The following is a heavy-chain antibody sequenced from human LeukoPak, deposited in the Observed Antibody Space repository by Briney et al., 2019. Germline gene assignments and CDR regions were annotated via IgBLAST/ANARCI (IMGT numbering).Heavy chain of an antibody. Sequence: PSETLSLTCTVSGGSISSSSYYWVWIRQPSGKGLEWIGNIFYSGSTYYNPSLKSRLTISVDMSKNQFSLKLSSVTAADTAVYYCARRQGSSSYIDYWGQGTLVTVSS. CDR3: ARRQGSSSYIDY. CDR1: GGSISSSSYY. J-gene: IGHJ4*02. CDR2: IFYSGST. V-gene: IGHV4-39*01. D-gene: IGHD6-13*01.